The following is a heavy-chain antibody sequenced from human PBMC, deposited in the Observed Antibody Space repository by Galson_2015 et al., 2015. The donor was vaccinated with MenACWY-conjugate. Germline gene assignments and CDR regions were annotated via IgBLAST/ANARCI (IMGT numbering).Heavy chain of an antibody. CDR3: VRHDRTAPARSGAFDI. J-gene: IGHJ3*02. Sequence: ETLSLTCTVSGGSISSSSYYWDWIRQPPGRGLEWIGTIYYSGSTYYNSSLKSRVTISVDTSQNQFSLNSSSVTAADTAMYYCVRHDRTAPARSGAFDIWGRGTMVTVSS. CDR1: GGSISSSSYY. CDR2: IYYSGST. V-gene: IGHV4-39*01. D-gene: IGHD2-2*01.